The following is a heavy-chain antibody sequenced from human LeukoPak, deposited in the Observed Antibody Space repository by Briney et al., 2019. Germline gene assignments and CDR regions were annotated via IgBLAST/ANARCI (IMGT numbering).Heavy chain of an antibody. Sequence: PGGSLRLSCAASGFTFSSYEMNWVRQAPGKGLEWVSYISSSGSTIYYADSVKGRFTISRDNVKNSLYLQMNSLRAEDTAVYYCARGPLWFGELSLDYWGQGTLVTVSS. V-gene: IGHV3-48*03. CDR3: ARGPLWFGELSLDY. J-gene: IGHJ4*02. CDR2: ISSSGSTI. CDR1: GFTFSSYE. D-gene: IGHD3-10*01.